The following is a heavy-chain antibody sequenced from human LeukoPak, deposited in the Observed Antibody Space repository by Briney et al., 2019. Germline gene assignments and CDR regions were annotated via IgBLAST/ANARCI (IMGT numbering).Heavy chain of an antibody. Sequence: RGSLRLSCAASGFTFSSYAMHWVRQAPGKGLEYVSAVSSNGGGTYYADSVKGRFTISRDNSKNTLYLQMGSLRAEDMAVYYCARGPIFGVVITPYYFDYWGQGTLVTVSS. D-gene: IGHD3-3*01. CDR3: ARGPIFGVVITPYYFDY. CDR2: VSSNGGGT. J-gene: IGHJ4*02. V-gene: IGHV3-64*02. CDR1: GFTFSSYA.